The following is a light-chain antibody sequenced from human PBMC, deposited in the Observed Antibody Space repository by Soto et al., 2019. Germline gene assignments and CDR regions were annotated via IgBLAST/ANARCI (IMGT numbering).Light chain of an antibody. J-gene: IGKJ1*01. CDR3: QQSFSIPWT. CDR1: QNMTRY. Sequence: DIQMTQSPSSLSASVGDSLNITYRPSQNMTRYLNWFQQKPGKAPKLLIYGASSLQSGVPSRFSGSGSGANFTLTISSLQPEDFATYYCQQSFSIPWTFGPGTKVDIK. V-gene: IGKV1-39*01. CDR2: GAS.